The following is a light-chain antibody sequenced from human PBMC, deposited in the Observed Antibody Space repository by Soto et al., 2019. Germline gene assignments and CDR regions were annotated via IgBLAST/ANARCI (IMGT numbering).Light chain of an antibody. CDR3: QQRSNWPYT. CDR2: DAS. V-gene: IGKV3-11*01. J-gene: IGKJ2*01. CDR1: QSVSTF. Sequence: EVVLTQSPATLSLPPGERATLSCRASQSVSTFLAWYQQKPGQAPRLLIYDASNRATGIPARFSGSGSGTDFTLTISSLEPEDFAVYYCQQRSNWPYTFGQGTKVEIK.